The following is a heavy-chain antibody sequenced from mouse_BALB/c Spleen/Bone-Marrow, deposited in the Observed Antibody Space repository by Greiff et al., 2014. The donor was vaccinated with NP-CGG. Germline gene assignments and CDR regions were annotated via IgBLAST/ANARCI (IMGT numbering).Heavy chain of an antibody. V-gene: IGHV14-3*02. D-gene: IGHD1-1*01. CDR1: GFNTKDTY. CDR2: IDPANGNT. CDR3: ARSYGSSPFDY. J-gene: IGHJ2*01. Sequence: EVQLQQSGAELVKPGASVKLSCTASGFNTKDTYMHWVKQRPEQGLEWIGRIDPANGNTKYDQKFQGKATITADTSSNTAYLQLSSLTSEDTAVCYCARSYGSSPFDYWGQGTTLTVSS.